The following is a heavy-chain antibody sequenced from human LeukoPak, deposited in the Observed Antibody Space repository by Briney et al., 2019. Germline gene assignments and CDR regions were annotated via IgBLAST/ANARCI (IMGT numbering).Heavy chain of an antibody. CDR1: GFTFNSYG. CDR3: AKFSGYGDWGYYYYYMDV. Sequence: GGTLRLSCAASGFTFNSYGMTGVGQDPGKGLERVSGIHGSGANTYFPGCVKGRLSISRDKSENTRYQQMHSLRAEDTAIYYCAKFSGYGDWGYYYYYMDVWGKGTTVTISS. J-gene: IGHJ6*03. V-gene: IGHV3-23*01. D-gene: IGHD5-12*01. CDR2: IHGSGANT.